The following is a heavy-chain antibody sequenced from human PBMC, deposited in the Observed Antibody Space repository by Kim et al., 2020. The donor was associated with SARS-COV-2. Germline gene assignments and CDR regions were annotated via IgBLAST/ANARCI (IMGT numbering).Heavy chain of an antibody. Sequence: SETLSLTCAVYGGSFSGYYWSWIRQPPGKGLEWIGEINHSGSTNYNPSLKSRVTISVDTSKNQFSLKLSSVTAADTAVYYCVRGADYDILTGYLGMDVWG. J-gene: IGHJ6*01. D-gene: IGHD3-9*01. V-gene: IGHV4-34*01. CDR2: INHSGST. CDR1: GGSFSGYY. CDR3: VRGADYDILTGYLGMDV.